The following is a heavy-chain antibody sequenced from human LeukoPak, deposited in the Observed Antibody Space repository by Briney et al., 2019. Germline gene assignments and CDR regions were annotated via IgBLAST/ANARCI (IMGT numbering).Heavy chain of an antibody. Sequence: SQTLSLTCAISGDSVSSNSAAWNWIRQSPSRGLEWLGRTYYRSKWYSDYAVSVKSRITINQDKSKNQFSLQLNSVTPEDTAVYYCARSAYSSGWYPDRFEYWGQGTRVTVSS. CDR3: ARSAYSSGWYPDRFEY. CDR1: GDSVSSNSAA. D-gene: IGHD6-19*01. V-gene: IGHV6-1*01. J-gene: IGHJ4*02. CDR2: TYYRSKWYS.